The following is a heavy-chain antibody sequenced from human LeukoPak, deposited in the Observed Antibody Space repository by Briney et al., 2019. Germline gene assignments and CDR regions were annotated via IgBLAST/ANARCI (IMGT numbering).Heavy chain of an antibody. V-gene: IGHV4-34*01. Sequence: SETLSLTCAVYGGSFSGYYWSWIRQPPGKGLEWIGGINHSGSTNYNPSLKSRVTISVDTSKNQFSLKLSSVTAADTAVYYCARGTRPGYYGSGSYSYYYYYYMDVWGKGTTVTVSS. D-gene: IGHD3-10*01. CDR3: ARGTRPGYYGSGSYSYYYYYYMDV. CDR1: GGSFSGYY. CDR2: INHSGST. J-gene: IGHJ6*03.